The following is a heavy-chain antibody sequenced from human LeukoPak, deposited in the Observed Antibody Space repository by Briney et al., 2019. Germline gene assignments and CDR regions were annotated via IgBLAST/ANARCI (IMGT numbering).Heavy chain of an antibody. D-gene: IGHD2-15*01. CDR3: ATARGYCSGGSCYSFDY. V-gene: IGHV1-24*01. CDR1: GYTLTELS. J-gene: IGHJ4*02. Sequence: GASVKVSCKVSGYTLTELSMHWVRQAPGKGLEWMGGFDPEDGETIYAQKFQGRVTMTEDTSADTAYMELSSLRSEDTAVYYCATARGYCSGGSCYSFDYWGQGTLVTVSS. CDR2: FDPEDGET.